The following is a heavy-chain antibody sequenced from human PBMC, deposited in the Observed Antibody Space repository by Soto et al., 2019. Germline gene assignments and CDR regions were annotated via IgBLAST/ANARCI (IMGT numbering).Heavy chain of an antibody. CDR1: GFTFSIRW. V-gene: IGHV3-74*01. J-gene: IGHJ6*02. D-gene: IGHD2-15*01. CDR3: VRGGAGGDYHGLDV. Sequence: GGSLRPSCAPSGFTFSIRWVRWVRQAPGKGLEWVARIIACGEEKSYARYVKGRVIVSRDKAKNTVYLQMNRLRAEDTGVYYCVRGGAGGDYHGLDVWGRGTTVTVSS. CDR2: IIACGEEK.